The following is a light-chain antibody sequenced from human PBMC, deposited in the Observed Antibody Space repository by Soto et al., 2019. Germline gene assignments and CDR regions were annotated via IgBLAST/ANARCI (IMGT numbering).Light chain of an antibody. CDR1: SSNIGSNY. CDR2: RNN. V-gene: IGLV1-47*01. Sequence: QSVLTQPPSASGTPGQRVTISCSGSSSNIGSNYVYWYQQLPGTAPKLLIYRNNQRPSGVPDRFSGSKSGTSASLAISGLRSEDAADYYCAAWDDSLSVVFGGGTQLTVL. CDR3: AAWDDSLSVV. J-gene: IGLJ2*01.